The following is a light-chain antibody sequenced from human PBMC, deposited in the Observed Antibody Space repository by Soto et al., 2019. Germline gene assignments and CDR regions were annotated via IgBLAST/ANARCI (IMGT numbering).Light chain of an antibody. V-gene: IGLV2-14*01. Sequence: QSALTQPASVSGCPGQSITISCTGTSSDVGGYNYVSWYQQHPGKAPKLMIYDVSNRPSGVSNRFSGSKSGNTASLTISGLQAEDEADYYCSSYTSSSTLGYVFGTGTKLTVL. CDR1: SSDVGGYNY. CDR2: DVS. CDR3: SSYTSSSTLGYV. J-gene: IGLJ1*01.